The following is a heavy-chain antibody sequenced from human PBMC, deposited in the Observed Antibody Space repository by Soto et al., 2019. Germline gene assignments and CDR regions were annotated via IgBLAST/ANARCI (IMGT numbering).Heavy chain of an antibody. J-gene: IGHJ4*02. CDR3: AKRVNSGPGSQYFDY. V-gene: IGHV3-23*01. CDR1: GFTFSSYS. D-gene: IGHD3-10*01. Sequence: GSLRLSCAASGFTFSSYSMSWVRQAPGKGLEWVSGFRTSGDGGTTYYADSVKGRFTISRDNSKNMLFLQMNSLRAEDTAIYYCAKRVNSGPGSQYFDYWGQGTLVTVSS. CDR2: FRTSGDGGTT.